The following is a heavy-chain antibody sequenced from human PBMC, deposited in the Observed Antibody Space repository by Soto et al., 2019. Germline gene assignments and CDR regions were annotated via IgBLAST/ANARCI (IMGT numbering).Heavy chain of an antibody. J-gene: IGHJ6*02. D-gene: IGHD6-19*01. Sequence: QVQLQESGPGLVKPSETLSLTCTVSGGSISSYYWSWIRQPPGKGLEWIGYIYYSGSTNYNPSLKSRVTISVDTSKNQFSLKLSSVTAADTAVYYCARGRQWLVPDYYYGMDVWGQGTTVTVSS. CDR2: IYYSGST. CDR1: GGSISSYY. V-gene: IGHV4-59*01. CDR3: ARGRQWLVPDYYYGMDV.